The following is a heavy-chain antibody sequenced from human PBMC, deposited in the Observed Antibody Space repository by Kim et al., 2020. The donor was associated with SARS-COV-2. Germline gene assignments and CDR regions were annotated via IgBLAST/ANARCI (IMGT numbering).Heavy chain of an antibody. J-gene: IGHJ3*01. CDR2: NT. V-gene: IGHV4-59*01. CDR3: ARAGIPGAFDV. Sequence: NTNYNPSRESRANISRDTSKNQSSLRLPSVTAADSAVYYCARAGIPGAFDVWGQGTTVTVSS.